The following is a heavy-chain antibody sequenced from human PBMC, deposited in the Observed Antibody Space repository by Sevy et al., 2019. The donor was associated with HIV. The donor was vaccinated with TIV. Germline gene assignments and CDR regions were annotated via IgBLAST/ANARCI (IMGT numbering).Heavy chain of an antibody. J-gene: IGHJ3*02. CDR2: INPNSGGT. CDR3: ARDEVLRYFDWLSGGDAFDI. V-gene: IGHV1-2*02. Sequence: ASVKVSCKASGYTFTGYYMHWVRQAPGQGLEWMGWINPNSGGTNYAQKFQGRVTMTRDTSISTAYMELGRLRSDDTAVYYCARDEVLRYFDWLSGGDAFDIWGQGTMVTVSS. D-gene: IGHD3-9*01. CDR1: GYTFTGYY.